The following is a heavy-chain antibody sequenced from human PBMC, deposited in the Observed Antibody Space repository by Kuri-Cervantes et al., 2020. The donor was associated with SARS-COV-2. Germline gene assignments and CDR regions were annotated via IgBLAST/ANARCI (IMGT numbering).Heavy chain of an antibody. Sequence: GESLKISCTASGFSISDRAYWMTWVRQTPGKGLEWVANIKHDGSERFYVDSVKGRFTISRDNAKNSLYLQMGSLRAEDTAVYYCVREKGGWLQGDYWGQGTLVTVSS. CDR1: GFSISDRAYW. V-gene: IGHV3-7*01. CDR3: VREKGGWLQGDY. CDR2: IKHDGSER. D-gene: IGHD5-24*01. J-gene: IGHJ4*02.